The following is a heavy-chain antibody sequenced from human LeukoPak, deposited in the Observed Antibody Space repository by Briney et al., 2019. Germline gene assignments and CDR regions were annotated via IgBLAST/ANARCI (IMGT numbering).Heavy chain of an antibody. J-gene: IGHJ5*02. D-gene: IGHD2-15*01. V-gene: IGHV4-34*01. CDR2: INHSGST. CDR3: ARDLSSGGNTWFDP. Sequence: PSETLSLTCAVYVGSFSAYYWSWIRQPPGKGLQWIGEINHSGSTNYNPSLKSRVTISVDTSKNQFSLKLSSVTAADTAVYYCARDLSSGGNTWFDPWGQGTLVTVSS. CDR1: VGSFSAYY.